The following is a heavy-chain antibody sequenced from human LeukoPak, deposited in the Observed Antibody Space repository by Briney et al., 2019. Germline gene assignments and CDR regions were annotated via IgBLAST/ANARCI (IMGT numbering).Heavy chain of an antibody. CDR2: IIPILGIA. J-gene: IGHJ4*01. Sequence: ASVKVSCKASGGTFSSYAISWVRQAPGQGLEWMGRIIPILGIANYAQKFQGRVTITADKSTSTAYMELSSLRSEDTAVYHCARADSVSSTWSSFDYWGHGTLVTVSS. V-gene: IGHV1-69*04. CDR1: GGTFSSYA. CDR3: ARADSVSSTWSSFDY. D-gene: IGHD6-13*01.